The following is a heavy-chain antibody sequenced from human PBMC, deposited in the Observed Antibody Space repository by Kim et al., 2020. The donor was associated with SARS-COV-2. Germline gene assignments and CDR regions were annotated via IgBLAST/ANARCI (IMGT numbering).Heavy chain of an antibody. CDR3: ARAITMVRGVIIRTYYFDY. D-gene: IGHD3-10*01. J-gene: IGHJ4*02. V-gene: IGHV3-48*02. Sequence: GRFTISRDNAKNSLYLQMNSLRDEDTAVYYCARAITMVRGVIIRTYYFDYWGQGTLVTVSS.